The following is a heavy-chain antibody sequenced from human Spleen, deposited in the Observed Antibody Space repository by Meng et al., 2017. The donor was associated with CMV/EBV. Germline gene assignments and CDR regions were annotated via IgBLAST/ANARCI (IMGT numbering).Heavy chain of an antibody. CDR1: GFTFSSYG. CDR3: AAARWTATDYWYFDL. J-gene: IGHJ2*01. D-gene: IGHD2-15*01. V-gene: IGHV3-23*01. CDR2: ISGSGDAT. Sequence: SGFTFSSYGMHWVRQAPGKGLEWVSHISGSGDATYYADSVKGRFTISRDNSKNTLFLQMNSLRAEDTAVFYCAAARWTATDYWYFDLWGRGTLVTVSS.